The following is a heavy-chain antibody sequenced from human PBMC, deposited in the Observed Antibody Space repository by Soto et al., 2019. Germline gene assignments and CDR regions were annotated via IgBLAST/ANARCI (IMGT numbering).Heavy chain of an antibody. D-gene: IGHD3-10*01. J-gene: IGHJ5*02. CDR2: ISYAGSNK. Sequence: QVQLVESGGGVVQPGRSLRLSCAASGFTFSSYGMHWVRQAPGKGLEWVAVISYAGSNKYYADSVKGRFTISRDNSKNTLYLQMNSRRAEDKAVYYWAKDHYYGSGSYYNGWFDPWGQGTLVTVSS. CDR1: GFTFSSYG. CDR3: AKDHYYGSGSYYNGWFDP. V-gene: IGHV3-30*18.